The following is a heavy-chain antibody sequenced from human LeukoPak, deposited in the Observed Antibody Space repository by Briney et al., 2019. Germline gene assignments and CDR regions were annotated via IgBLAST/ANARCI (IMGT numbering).Heavy chain of an antibody. J-gene: IGHJ6*02. V-gene: IGHV4-59*08. CDR2: IYYSGST. Sequence: SETLSLTCTVSGGSISSYYWSWIRQPPGKGLEWIGYIYYSGSTNYNPSLKSRVTISVDTSKNQFSLKLSSVTAADTAVYYCARLYYYDTTYGMDVWGQGTTVTVSS. CDR3: ARLYYYDTTYGMDV. D-gene: IGHD3-22*01. CDR1: GGSISSYY.